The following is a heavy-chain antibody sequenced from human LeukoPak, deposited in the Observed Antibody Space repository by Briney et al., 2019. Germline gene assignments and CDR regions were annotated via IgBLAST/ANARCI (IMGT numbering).Heavy chain of an antibody. Sequence: GGSLRLSCAASGFDFSTYWMSWVRQAPGKGLEWVANIKRDGSEKYYVDSVKGRFTISRDNAKNSLFLQMNSLRVEDTAVYYCAREAFGGATNYWGQGTLVTVSS. CDR2: IKRDGSEK. V-gene: IGHV3-7*01. CDR3: AREAFGGATNY. CDR1: GFDFSTYW. D-gene: IGHD3-16*01. J-gene: IGHJ4*02.